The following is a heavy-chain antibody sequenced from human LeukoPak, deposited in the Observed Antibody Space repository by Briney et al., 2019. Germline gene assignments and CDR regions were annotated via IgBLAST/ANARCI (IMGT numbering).Heavy chain of an antibody. Sequence: GGSLRLSCAASGFTFSSHAMHWVRQAPGKGLEWVAIMSNDGSKKFYADSLKGRFTISRDNSKNTLYLQMNSLRSEDTAVYFCARDGSVLRFLVWLFFLDYWGQGTLVTVSS. V-gene: IGHV3-30*01. CDR3: ARDGSVLRFLVWLFFLDY. CDR1: GFTFSSHA. J-gene: IGHJ4*02. CDR2: MSNDGSKK. D-gene: IGHD3-3*01.